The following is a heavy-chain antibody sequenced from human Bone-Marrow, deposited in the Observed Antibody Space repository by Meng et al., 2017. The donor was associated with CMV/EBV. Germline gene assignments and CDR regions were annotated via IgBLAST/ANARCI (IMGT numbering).Heavy chain of an antibody. V-gene: IGHV3-23*03. CDR1: GFTFSSYS. J-gene: IGHJ4*02. CDR2: IYSGGSST. D-gene: IGHD6-19*01. Sequence: SGAASGFTFSSYSMNWVRQAPGKGLEWVSVIYSGGSSTYYADSVKGRFTISRDNSKNTLYLQMNSLRAEDTAVYYCAKGGYSSGWWTYWGQGTLVTVSS. CDR3: AKGGYSSGWWTY.